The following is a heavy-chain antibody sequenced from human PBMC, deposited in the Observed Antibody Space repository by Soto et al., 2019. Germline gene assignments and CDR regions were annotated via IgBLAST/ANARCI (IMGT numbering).Heavy chain of an antibody. CDR1: GFTFSSHG. CDR2: IWYDGRNK. V-gene: IGHV3-33*01. D-gene: IGHD1-26*01. CDR3: PSPEVGVGYFYY. Sequence: QVKLVESGGGVVQPGRSLRLSCAASGFTFSSHGMHWVRQAPGKGLEWVAVIWYDGRNKYYADSVKGRFTISRDNSKNTLDLRMKCVRAEYKAMYYCPSPEVGVGYFYYWGQGSLVTV. J-gene: IGHJ4*02.